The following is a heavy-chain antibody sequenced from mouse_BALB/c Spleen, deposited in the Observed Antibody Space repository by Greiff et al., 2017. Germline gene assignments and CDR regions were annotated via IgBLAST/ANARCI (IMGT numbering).Heavy chain of an antibody. CDR3: TRAPTGYAMDD. J-gene: IGHJ4*01. V-gene: IGHV1S127*01. D-gene: IGHD2-10*01. CDR1: GYTFTSYW. Sequence: QVQLQQPGAELVKPGASVKMSCKASGYTFTSYWMHWVKQRPGQGLEWIGVIDPSDSYTSYNQKFKGKATLTVDTSSSTAYMQLSSLTSEDSAVYYCTRAPTGYAMDDWGQGTSVTVSS. CDR2: IDPSDSYT.